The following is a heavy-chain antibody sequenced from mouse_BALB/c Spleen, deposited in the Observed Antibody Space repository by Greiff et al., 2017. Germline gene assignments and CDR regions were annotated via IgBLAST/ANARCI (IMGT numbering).Heavy chain of an antibody. V-gene: IGHV1S29*02. J-gene: IGHJ1*01. CDR2: IYPYNGGT. Sequence: EVQLQQSGPELVKPGASVKISCKASGYTFTDYNMHWVKQSHGKSLEWIGYIYPYNGGTGYNQKFKSKTTLTVDNSSSTAYMELRSLTSEDSAVYYCARWGVYWYFDVWGAGTTVTVSS. CDR1: GYTFTDYN. CDR3: ARWGVYWYFDV.